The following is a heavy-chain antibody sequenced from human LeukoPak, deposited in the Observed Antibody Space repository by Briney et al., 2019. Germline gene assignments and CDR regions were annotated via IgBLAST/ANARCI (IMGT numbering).Heavy chain of an antibody. CDR2: INPNSGGT. Sequence: ASVKVSCKASGYTFTVCYMHWVRQAPGHGLEWMGWINPNSGGTNYAQKFQGRVTMTSDTSISTAYMELSRLRSDDTAVYYCARGDTIFDAGSLDYWGQGTLVTVSS. J-gene: IGHJ4*02. V-gene: IGHV1-2*02. CDR3: ARGDTIFDAGSLDY. D-gene: IGHD3-3*01. CDR1: GYTFTVCY.